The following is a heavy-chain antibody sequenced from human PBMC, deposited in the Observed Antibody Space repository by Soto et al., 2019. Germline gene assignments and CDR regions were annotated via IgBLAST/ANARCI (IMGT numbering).Heavy chain of an antibody. CDR1: GFTFSSYS. D-gene: IGHD3-22*01. J-gene: IGHJ6*02. V-gene: IGHV3-21*01. Sequence: PGGSLRLSCAASGFTFSSYSMNWVRQAPGKGLEWVSSISSSSSYIYYADPVKGRFTISRDNAKNSLYLQMNSLRAEDTAVYYCARGGDSSGYYYYYYGMDVWGQGTTVTVSS. CDR3: ARGGDSSGYYYYYYGMDV. CDR2: ISSSSSYI.